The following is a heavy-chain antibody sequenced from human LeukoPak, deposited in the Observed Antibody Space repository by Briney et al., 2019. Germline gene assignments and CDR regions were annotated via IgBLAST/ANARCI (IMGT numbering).Heavy chain of an antibody. Sequence: GGSRRLSCAASGFTFEDYAMHWVRQAPGKGLEWVSLISGDGGSTYYADSVKGRFTISRDNSKNSLYLQMNSLRTEDTALYYCAKYSVAGTDFDYWGQGTLVTVSS. CDR1: GFTFEDYA. CDR3: AKYSVAGTDFDY. D-gene: IGHD6-19*01. J-gene: IGHJ4*02. V-gene: IGHV3-43*02. CDR2: ISGDGGST.